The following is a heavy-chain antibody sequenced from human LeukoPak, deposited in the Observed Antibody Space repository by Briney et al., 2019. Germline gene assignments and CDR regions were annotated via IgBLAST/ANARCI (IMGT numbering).Heavy chain of an antibody. D-gene: IGHD6-19*01. CDR1: GFTLRSFG. Sequence: GGSLRLSCPGPGFTLRSFGLNWVGQAPGKGLGWVSAISGSGGSTYYADSVKGRFTISRDNSKNMVYLQMNSLRVEDTAVYYCARTREQWQVLDYWGQGTLVTVSS. J-gene: IGHJ4*02. CDR3: ARTREQWQVLDY. CDR2: ISGSGGST. V-gene: IGHV3-23*01.